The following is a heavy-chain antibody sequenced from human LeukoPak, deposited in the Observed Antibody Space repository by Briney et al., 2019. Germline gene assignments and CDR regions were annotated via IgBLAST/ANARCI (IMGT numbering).Heavy chain of an antibody. J-gene: IGHJ4*02. CDR2: IDPSDSYT. CDR1: GYIFTIYW. D-gene: IGHD5-24*01. CDR3: ARHRRDGYNQDFDY. Sequence: GESLKISCKSSGYIFTIYWISWVRQMPGKGLEWMGRIDPSDSYTNYSPSFQGHVTFSADKSISTAYLQWSSLKASDTAMYYCARHRRDGYNQDFDYWGQGTLVTVSS. V-gene: IGHV5-10-1*01.